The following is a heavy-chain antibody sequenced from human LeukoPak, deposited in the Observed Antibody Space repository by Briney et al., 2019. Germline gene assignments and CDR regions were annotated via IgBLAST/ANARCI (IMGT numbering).Heavy chain of an antibody. CDR1: GVSISSYGYY. Sequence: SQTLSLTCSVSGVSISSYGYYWSWIRQHPGKGPEWIGYIFSNGSTYYNPSLQSRVTISIDASKTHFSLKLTSVTAADTAVYFCARDFHGAWYFDLWGRGTLATVSS. V-gene: IGHV4-31*03. CDR2: IFSNGST. J-gene: IGHJ2*01. CDR3: ARDFHGAWYFDL. D-gene: IGHD4-17*01.